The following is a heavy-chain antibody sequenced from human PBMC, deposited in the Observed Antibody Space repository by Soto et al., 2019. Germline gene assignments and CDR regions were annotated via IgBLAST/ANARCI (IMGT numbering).Heavy chain of an antibody. V-gene: IGHV3-23*01. CDR2: ITGSGATT. CDR1: GFTFSSYA. Sequence: RKLSCAASGFTFSSYAMSWVRQAPGKGLEWVSGITGSGATTYYADSVKGRFTISGDNPKNTLFLQMNSLRPEDTAVYYCAKKGKVAVPAYYFDYWGQGTLVTVSS. CDR3: AKKGKVAVPAYYFDY. D-gene: IGHD6-19*01. J-gene: IGHJ4*02.